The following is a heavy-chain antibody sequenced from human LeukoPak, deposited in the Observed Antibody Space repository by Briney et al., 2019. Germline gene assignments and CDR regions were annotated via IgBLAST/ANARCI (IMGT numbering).Heavy chain of an antibody. CDR1: GGSISSSSYY. V-gene: IGHV4-39*01. CDR2: IYYSGST. Sequence: SETLSLTCTVSGGSISSSSYYWGWIRQPPGKGLEWIGSIYYSGSTYYNPSLKSRVTISVDTSKNQFSLKLSSVTAADTAVYYCATVDTAMVGRYFDHWGQGTLVTVSS. CDR3: ATVDTAMVGRYFDH. J-gene: IGHJ4*02. D-gene: IGHD5-18*01.